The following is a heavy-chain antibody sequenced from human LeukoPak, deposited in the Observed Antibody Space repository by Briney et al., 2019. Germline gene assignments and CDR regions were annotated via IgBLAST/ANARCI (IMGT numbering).Heavy chain of an antibody. J-gene: IGHJ5*02. Sequence: SETLSLTCTVSGGSISSHYWSWIRQPPGKGLEWIGYIYYSGSTNYNPSLKSRVPISVDTSKNQSSLKLSSATAAERAVYYCARDIGEFWSGYYAWFDPWGQGTLVTVSS. CDR3: ARDIGEFWSGYYAWFDP. D-gene: IGHD3-3*01. V-gene: IGHV4-59*11. CDR1: GGSISSHY. CDR2: IYYSGST.